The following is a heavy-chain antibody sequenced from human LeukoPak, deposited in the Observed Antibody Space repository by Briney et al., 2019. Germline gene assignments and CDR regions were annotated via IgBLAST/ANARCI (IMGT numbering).Heavy chain of an antibody. D-gene: IGHD1-26*01. V-gene: IGHV3-33*08. J-gene: IGHJ3*02. Sequence: GGSLRLSCAASGFTFSSYGIHWVRQAPGKGLEWVAVIWYGGSNKYYADSVKGRFTISRDNSKNTLYLQMNSLRAEDTAVYYCARKLSGSYGAFDIWGQGTMVTVSS. CDR2: IWYGGSNK. CDR3: ARKLSGSYGAFDI. CDR1: GFTFSSYG.